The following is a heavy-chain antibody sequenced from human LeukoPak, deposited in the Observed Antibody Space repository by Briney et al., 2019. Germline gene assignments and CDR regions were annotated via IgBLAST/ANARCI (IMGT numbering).Heavy chain of an antibody. CDR3: ARDPPREFLECYNPLDV. Sequence: ASVTVSCKASGYTFNSYYMHWVRQAPGQGIEWMGIINPSGGSTSYAQKFQGRVTMTRDTSTSTVYMELSSLRSEDTAVYYCARDPPREFLECYNPLDVWGQGTTVTVSS. D-gene: IGHD3-3*01. CDR2: INPSGGST. CDR1: GYTFNSYY. V-gene: IGHV1-46*02. J-gene: IGHJ6*01.